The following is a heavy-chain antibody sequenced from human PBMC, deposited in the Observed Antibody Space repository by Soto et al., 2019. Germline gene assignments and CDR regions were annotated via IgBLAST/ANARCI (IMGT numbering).Heavy chain of an antibody. J-gene: IGHJ3*02. Sequence: QVQLVQSGAEVKKPGSSVKVSCKASGGSFSTYGISWVRQAPGQGLEWMGGFIPVFTTAKYAQKFQGRVSITADESTYTAYMEVSSLRSEDTAVYFCARDGVDVSRTTVRHGALDIWGQGTVVTFSS. CDR2: FIPVFTTA. CDR3: ARDGVDVSRTTVRHGALDI. D-gene: IGHD4-17*01. V-gene: IGHV1-69*01. CDR1: GGSFSTYG.